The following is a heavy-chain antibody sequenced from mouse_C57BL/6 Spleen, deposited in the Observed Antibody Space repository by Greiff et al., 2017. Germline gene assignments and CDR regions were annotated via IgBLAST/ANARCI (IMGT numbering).Heavy chain of an antibody. CDR3: AIVRCCGGGFAY. CDR1: GYTFTSYW. J-gene: IGHJ3*01. CDR2: IHPSDGDT. D-gene: IGHD2-14*01. Sequence: QVQLQQPGAELVKPGASVKVSCKASGYTFTSYWMHWVKQRPGQGLEWIGRIHPSDGDTNYNQKFKGKATLTVDKSSSTAYMQLSSLTSEDSAVCYCAIVRCCGGGFAYWGQGTLVTVSA. V-gene: IGHV1-74*01.